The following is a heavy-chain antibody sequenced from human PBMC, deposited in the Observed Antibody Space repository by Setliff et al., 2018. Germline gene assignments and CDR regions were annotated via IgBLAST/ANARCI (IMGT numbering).Heavy chain of an antibody. J-gene: IGHJ6*02. CDR1: GGTFSSYA. V-gene: IGHV1-69*10. Sequence: SVKVSCKASGGTFSSYAISWVRQAPGQGLEWMGGIIPILGIANYAQKFQGRVTITRDTSASTAYMELSSLRSEDTAVYYCARGIFTMVRGVIITGYYYYGMDVWGQGTTVTVSS. CDR2: IIPILGIA. D-gene: IGHD3-10*01. CDR3: ARGIFTMVRGVIITGYYYYGMDV.